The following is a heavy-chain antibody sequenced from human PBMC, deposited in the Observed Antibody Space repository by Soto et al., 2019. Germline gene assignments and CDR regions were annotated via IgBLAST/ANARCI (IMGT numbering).Heavy chain of an antibody. Sequence: QVQAVQSGAEVKQPGASVKVSCKTSGYTFSIYAIHWVRQAPGQGLEWMGWIDIGRDKKRYSEKFQDRGAITKATSARPEYMELTRLKSEDTAVYYCAIRDAADFDFWGQCTLVTVSS. V-gene: IGHV1-3*04. J-gene: IGHJ4*02. CDR1: GYTFSIYA. CDR2: IDIGRDKK. CDR3: AIRDAADFDF. D-gene: IGHD3-10*01.